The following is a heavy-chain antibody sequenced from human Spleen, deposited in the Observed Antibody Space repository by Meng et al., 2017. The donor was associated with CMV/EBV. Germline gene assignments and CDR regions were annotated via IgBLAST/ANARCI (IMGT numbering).Heavy chain of an antibody. CDR2: INHSGST. J-gene: IGHJ4*02. D-gene: IGHD6-13*01. CDR1: GGSFSGYY. CDR3: ARRFPRYSSSWFDY. Sequence: SQTLSLTCAVYGGSFSGYYWSWIRQPPGKGLEWIGEINHSGSTNYNPSLKSRVTISADTSKNQFSLKLTSVTAADTAVYYCARRFPRYSSSWFDYWGQGTLVTVSS. V-gene: IGHV4-34*01.